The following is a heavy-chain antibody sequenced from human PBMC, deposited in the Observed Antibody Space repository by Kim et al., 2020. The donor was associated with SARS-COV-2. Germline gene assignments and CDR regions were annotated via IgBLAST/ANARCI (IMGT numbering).Heavy chain of an antibody. J-gene: IGHJ4*02. CDR2: ISSSSSYT. CDR3: ARAHPYYDILTGYRY. Sequence: GGSLRLSCAASGFTFSDYYMSWIRQAPGKGLEWVSYISSSSSYTNYADSVKGRFTISRDNAKNSLYLQMNSLRAEDTAVYYCARAHPYYDILTGYRYWGQGTLVTVSS. CDR1: GFTFSDYY. V-gene: IGHV3-11*06. D-gene: IGHD3-9*01.